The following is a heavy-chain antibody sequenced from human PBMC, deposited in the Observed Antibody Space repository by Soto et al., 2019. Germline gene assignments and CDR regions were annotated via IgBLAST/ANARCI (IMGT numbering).Heavy chain of an antibody. Sequence: QVQLVQSGAEVKKPGASVKVSCKASGYTFTSYAMHWVRQAPGQGLEWMAWINAGNGNTKYSQKFQGRVTITRDTSASTAYLELRSLRFEDTAVYYCARDRGLDYWGQGTLVTVSS. J-gene: IGHJ4*02. V-gene: IGHV1-3*01. D-gene: IGHD1-26*01. CDR1: GYTFTSYA. CDR3: ARDRGLDY. CDR2: INAGNGNT.